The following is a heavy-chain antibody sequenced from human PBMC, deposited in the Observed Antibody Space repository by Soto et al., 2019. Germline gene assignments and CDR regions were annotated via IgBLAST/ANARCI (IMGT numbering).Heavy chain of an antibody. J-gene: IGHJ6*03. CDR2: SQSGGTT. Sequence: GGSVRLSCAASGFTGSSKDMSWVGQAPGKGLEWVSLSQSGGTTYYADSVKGRFTISRDRSENTLHLQMDSLRAEDTAVYYCARDDVLCDGGRCYGVPMDVWGKGTPVTVSS. CDR1: GFTGSSKD. V-gene: IGHV3-66*01. CDR3: ARDDVLCDGGRCYGVPMDV. D-gene: IGHD2-15*01.